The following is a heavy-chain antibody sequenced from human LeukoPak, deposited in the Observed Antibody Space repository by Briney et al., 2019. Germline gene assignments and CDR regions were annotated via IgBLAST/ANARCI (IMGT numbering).Heavy chain of an antibody. D-gene: IGHD6-13*01. Sequence: GGSLRLSCAASGFTFSSYAMHWVRQAPGKGLEWVAVISYDGSNKYYADSVKGRFTISRDNSKNTLYLQMNSLRAEDTAVYYCAKGKQQQLVRRVPAFDIWGQGTMVTVSS. J-gene: IGHJ3*02. CDR3: AKGKQQQLVRRVPAFDI. CDR2: ISYDGSNK. V-gene: IGHV3-30-3*01. CDR1: GFTFSSYA.